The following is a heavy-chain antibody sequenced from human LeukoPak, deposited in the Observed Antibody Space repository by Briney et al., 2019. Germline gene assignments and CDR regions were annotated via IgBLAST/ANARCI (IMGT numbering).Heavy chain of an antibody. CDR2: IYYRGNT. Sequence: PSETLSLTCTVSGDSVSIYYWSWIRQPPGQGLEWIGYIYYRGNTNYNPSLKSRVTMAVDTSKNQFSLKVSSVTAADTAVYYCARGGSGTYYHYWGQGTLVTVSS. J-gene: IGHJ4*02. CDR1: GDSVSIYY. D-gene: IGHD1-26*01. V-gene: IGHV4-59*02. CDR3: ARGGSGTYYHY.